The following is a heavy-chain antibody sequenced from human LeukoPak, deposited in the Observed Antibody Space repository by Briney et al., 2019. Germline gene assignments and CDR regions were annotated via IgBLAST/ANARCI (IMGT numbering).Heavy chain of an antibody. D-gene: IGHD5-12*01. Sequence: ASVKVSCKVSGYTLTELSMHWVRQAPGKGLEWMGGFDPEDGETIYAQKFQGRVTMTEDISTDTAYMELSSLRSEDTAVYYCARDYRGSADPRNFDYWGQGTLVTVSS. CDR2: FDPEDGET. J-gene: IGHJ4*02. CDR1: GYTLTELS. CDR3: ARDYRGSADPRNFDY. V-gene: IGHV1-24*01.